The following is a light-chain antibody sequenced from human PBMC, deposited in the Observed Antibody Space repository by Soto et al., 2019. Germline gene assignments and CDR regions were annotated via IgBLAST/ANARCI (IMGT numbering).Light chain of an antibody. V-gene: IGLV2-14*01. Sequence: QSVLTQPASVSGSPALTITISCTGTSSDIGGYNAVSWYQHHPGKAPKLIIYEVTHRPSGVSDRFSASKSGNTASLTISGLQAEDEADYYCNSFRVSHLYVFGTGTKVTVL. CDR3: NSFRVSHLYV. J-gene: IGLJ1*01. CDR1: SSDIGGYNA. CDR2: EVT.